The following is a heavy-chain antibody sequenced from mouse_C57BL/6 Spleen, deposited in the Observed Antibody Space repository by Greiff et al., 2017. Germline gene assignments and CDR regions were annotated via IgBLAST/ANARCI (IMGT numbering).Heavy chain of an antibody. Sequence: VQLKQSGPELVKPGASVKISCKASGYTFTDYNMDWVKQSHGKSLEWIGDINPNNGGTIYNQKFKGKATLTVDKSSSTAYMELRSLTSEDTAVYYCARGGGNSIYFDYWGQGTTLTVSS. V-gene: IGHV1-18*01. D-gene: IGHD2-1*01. J-gene: IGHJ2*01. CDR1: GYTFTDYN. CDR3: ARGGGNSIYFDY. CDR2: INPNNGGT.